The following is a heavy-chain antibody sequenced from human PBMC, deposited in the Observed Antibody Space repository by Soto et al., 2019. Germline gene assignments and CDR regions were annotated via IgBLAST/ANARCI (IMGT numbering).Heavy chain of an antibody. Sequence: GRPLRVSWAAAGCTIINYAMSWVRQAPGKGLEYVSGITSNGGSTFYADSVKGRFIISRDNSQNTVYLQMSGLTTADTAVYYCLVASAAYWGQGTQVTVSS. D-gene: IGHD6-13*01. CDR2: ITSNGGST. CDR3: LVASAAY. J-gene: IGHJ4*02. V-gene: IGHV3-64D*06. CDR1: GCTIINYA.